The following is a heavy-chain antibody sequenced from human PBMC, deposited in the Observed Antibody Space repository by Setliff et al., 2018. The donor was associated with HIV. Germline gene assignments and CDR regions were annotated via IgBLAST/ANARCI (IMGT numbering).Heavy chain of an antibody. CDR1: GYIFTNYY. Sequence: GASVKVSCKTSGYIFTNYYTHWVRQAPGQGLEWLGVINPSGGSTSYAQKFQGRVTMTRGTSTGTVYMELRSLRSEDTAVYYCARVGERWLQFYYFDNWGQGTLVTVSS. D-gene: IGHD5-12*01. V-gene: IGHV1-46*01. J-gene: IGHJ4*02. CDR2: INPSGGST. CDR3: ARVGERWLQFYYFDN.